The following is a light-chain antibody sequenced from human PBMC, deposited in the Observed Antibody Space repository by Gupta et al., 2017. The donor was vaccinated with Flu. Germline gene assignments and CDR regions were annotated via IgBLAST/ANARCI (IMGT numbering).Light chain of an antibody. J-gene: IGKJ4*01. CDR1: QSVSST. V-gene: IGKV3-15*01. CDR2: GAA. Sequence: ATLSVSPGERVTLSCRASQSVSSTYAWYQQKPGHAPRLLIYGAASRATGIPARFSGSGSGTEFTLTISSLQSEDFAVYYSQQYNNWPALTFGGGTKVEIK. CDR3: QQYNNWPALT.